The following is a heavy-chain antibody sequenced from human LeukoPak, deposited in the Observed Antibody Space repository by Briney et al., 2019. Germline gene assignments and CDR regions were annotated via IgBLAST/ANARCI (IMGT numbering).Heavy chain of an antibody. CDR3: ASQAYCGGDCYTNFDY. Sequence: GESLKISCKGSGYSFTSYWIGWVRQMPGKGLEWMGIIYPGDSDTRYSPSFQGQVTISADKSISTAYLQWSSLKASDTAMYYCASQAYCGGDCYTNFDYWGQGALVTVSS. J-gene: IGHJ4*02. CDR2: IYPGDSDT. V-gene: IGHV5-51*01. D-gene: IGHD2-21*02. CDR1: GYSFTSYW.